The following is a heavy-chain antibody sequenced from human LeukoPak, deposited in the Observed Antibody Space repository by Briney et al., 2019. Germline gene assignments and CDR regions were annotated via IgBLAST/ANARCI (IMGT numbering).Heavy chain of an antibody. D-gene: IGHD6-19*01. CDR1: GFTFSSYW. Sequence: GGSLRLSCSASGFTFSSYWMDWVRQAPGKGLEWVANIKQDGSEEYYVDSVKGRFTISRDNAKNSLYLQMNSLRAEDTAVYYCARDRDWYSFDSWGQGTLVTVSS. CDR2: IKQDGSEE. V-gene: IGHV3-7*03. CDR3: ARDRDWYSFDS. J-gene: IGHJ4*02.